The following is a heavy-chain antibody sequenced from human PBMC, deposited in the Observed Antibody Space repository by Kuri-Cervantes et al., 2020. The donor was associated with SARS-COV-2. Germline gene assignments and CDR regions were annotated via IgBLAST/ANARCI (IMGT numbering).Heavy chain of an antibody. CDR3: ARGRNYYDSSGYFYYFDY. CDR2: INHSGST. J-gene: IGHJ4*02. D-gene: IGHD3-22*01. CDR1: GGSFSGYY. Sequence: SCAVYGGSFSGYYWSWIRQPPGKGLEWIGEINHSGSTNYNPSLKSRVTISVDTSKNQFSLKLSSVTAADTAVYYCARGRNYYDSSGYFYYFDYWGQGTLVTVSS. V-gene: IGHV4-34*01.